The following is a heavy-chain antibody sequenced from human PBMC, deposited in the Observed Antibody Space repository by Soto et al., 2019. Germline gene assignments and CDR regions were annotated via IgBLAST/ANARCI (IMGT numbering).Heavy chain of an antibody. CDR1: GYTFINYV. D-gene: IGHD2-2*01. CDR3: VREREGYCGGASCYAYFDY. V-gene: IGHV1-18*01. J-gene: IGHJ4*02. CDR2: ISTYKGNT. Sequence: QVQLVQSGIEAKEPGASVKVSCQTSGYTFINYVINWVRQAPGQGLEWMGWISTYKGNTKYAQNFQGRVTMTTDTSTSTVHMELRSLRSDDTAVYYCVREREGYCGGASCYAYFDYWGQGTLVTVSS.